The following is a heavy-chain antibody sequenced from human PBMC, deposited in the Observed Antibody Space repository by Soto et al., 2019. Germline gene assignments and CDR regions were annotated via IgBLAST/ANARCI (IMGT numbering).Heavy chain of an antibody. J-gene: IGHJ4*02. Sequence: PGGSLRLSCAASGFTFSSYALHWVRQAPGKGLEYVSAINSNGGSTYYADSVKGRFIISRDNSRKTLYLQMSSLRPEDTAVYYCVRLDYFGSGGYWGLGTLVTVSS. CDR3: VRLDYFGSGGY. CDR1: GFTFSSYA. V-gene: IGHV3-64D*06. CDR2: INSNGGST. D-gene: IGHD3-10*01.